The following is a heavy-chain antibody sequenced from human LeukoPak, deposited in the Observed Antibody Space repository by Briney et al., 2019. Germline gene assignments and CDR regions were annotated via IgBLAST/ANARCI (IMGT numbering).Heavy chain of an antibody. D-gene: IGHD6-19*01. CDR3: ARGVGSGWYWGFHY. CDR2: IYHSGST. Sequence: SETLSLTCTVSGGSISSSSYYWGWIRQPPGKGLEWIGSIYHSGSTYYNPSLKSRVTISVDTSKNQFSLKLSSVTAADTAVYYCARGVGSGWYWGFHYWGQGTLVTVSS. CDR1: GGSISSSSYY. J-gene: IGHJ4*02. V-gene: IGHV4-39*07.